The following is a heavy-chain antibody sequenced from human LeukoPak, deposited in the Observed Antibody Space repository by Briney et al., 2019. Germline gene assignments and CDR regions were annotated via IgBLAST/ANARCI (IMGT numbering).Heavy chain of an antibody. Sequence: ASVKVSCKAFGYTFTSYYVHWVRQAPGQGLEWMGIINPSGGTTTYAQKFQGRVTMTRDTSTSTVYMELSSLRSEDTAVYYCARDMVRYSSGWYLAYWGQGKLVTVSS. CDR3: ARDMVRYSSGWYLAY. CDR2: INPSGGTT. V-gene: IGHV1-46*01. D-gene: IGHD6-19*01. CDR1: GYTFTSYY. J-gene: IGHJ4*02.